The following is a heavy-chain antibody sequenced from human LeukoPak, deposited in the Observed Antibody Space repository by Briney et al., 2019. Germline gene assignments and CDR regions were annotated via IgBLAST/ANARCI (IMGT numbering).Heavy chain of an antibody. J-gene: IGHJ4*02. CDR2: ISSSSSYI. CDR1: GFTFSSYS. D-gene: IGHD2-21*02. V-gene: IGHV3-21*01. CDR3: AREICGGDCYFDY. Sequence: GGSLRLSCAASGFTFSSYSMNWVRQAPGKGLEWVSSISSSSSYIYYADSVKGRFTISRDNAKNSLYLQMNSLRAEDTAVYYCAREICGGDCYFDYWGQGTLVTVSS.